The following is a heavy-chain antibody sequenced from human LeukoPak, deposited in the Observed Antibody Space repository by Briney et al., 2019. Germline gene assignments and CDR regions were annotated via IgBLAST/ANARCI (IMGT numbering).Heavy chain of an antibody. V-gene: IGHV4-39*02. CDR3: ARENYDSSGYYYVRLIDY. J-gene: IGHJ4*02. Sequence: SETLSLTCSVSGGYISTSNYYWGWIRQPPGKGLEWIGTIYYSGSTYYNPSLQSRVTISLDTSKNQFSLHVRSVTAVDTATYYCARENYDSSGYYYVRLIDYWGQGTLVTVSS. CDR1: GGYISTSNYY. D-gene: IGHD3-22*01. CDR2: IYYSGST.